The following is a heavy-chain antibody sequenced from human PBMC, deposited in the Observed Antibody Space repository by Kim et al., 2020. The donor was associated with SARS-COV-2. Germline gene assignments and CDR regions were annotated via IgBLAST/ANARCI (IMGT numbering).Heavy chain of an antibody. D-gene: IGHD2-2*01. CDR3: TRGGSSTSSLPFDY. V-gene: IGHV3-74*01. J-gene: IGHJ4*01. Sequence: ADSVEGRFTTSRDNAKNRLYVQINSLRAEDTAVYYCTRGGSSTSSLPFDYWGHGALVTVSP.